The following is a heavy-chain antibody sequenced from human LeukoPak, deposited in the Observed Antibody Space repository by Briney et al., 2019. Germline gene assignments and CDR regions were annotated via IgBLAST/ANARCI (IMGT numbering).Heavy chain of an antibody. CDR2: IGTAGDT. Sequence: GGSLRLSCAASGFTFDDYAMHWVRQAPGKGLEWVSAIGTAGDTYYPGSVKGRFTISRENAKNSLYLQMNSLRAGDTAVYYCARGIAAAADDAFDIWGQGTMVTVSS. CDR1: GFTFDDYA. D-gene: IGHD6-13*01. CDR3: ARGIAAAADDAFDI. J-gene: IGHJ3*02. V-gene: IGHV3-13*01.